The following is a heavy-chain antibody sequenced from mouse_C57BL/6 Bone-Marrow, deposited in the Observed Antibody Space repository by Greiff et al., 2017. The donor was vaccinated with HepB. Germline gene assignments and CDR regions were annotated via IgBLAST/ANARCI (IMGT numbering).Heavy chain of an antibody. V-gene: IGHV5-4*03. D-gene: IGHD1-1*01. Sequence: EVKLVESGGGLVKPGGSLKLSCAASGFTFSSYAMSWVRQTPEKRLEWVATISDGGSYTYYPDNVKGRFTISRDNAKNNLYLQMNHLKSEDTAMYYCARGLITTVVDWYFDVWGTGTTVTVSS. CDR1: GFTFSSYA. J-gene: IGHJ1*03. CDR2: ISDGGSYT. CDR3: ARGLITTVVDWYFDV.